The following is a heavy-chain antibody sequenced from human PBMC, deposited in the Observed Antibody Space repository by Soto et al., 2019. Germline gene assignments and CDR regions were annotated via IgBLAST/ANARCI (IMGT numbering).Heavy chain of an antibody. J-gene: IGHJ6*02. CDR1: GFGFSSYW. D-gene: IGHD2-15*01. CDR2: INPDGSTT. Sequence: GGSLRLSCDASGFGFSSYWMHWVRQPPGKGLIWISQINPDGSTTTYADSVKGRFTMSRDNAKNTVYLQMNSQRVEDTAVYYCARGFCSGGFCYSYFYGMDVWGPGTTVTVSS. CDR3: ARGFCSGGFCYSYFYGMDV. V-gene: IGHV3-74*01.